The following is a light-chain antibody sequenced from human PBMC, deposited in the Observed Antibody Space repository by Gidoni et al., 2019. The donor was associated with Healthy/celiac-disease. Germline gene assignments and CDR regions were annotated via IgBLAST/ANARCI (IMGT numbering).Light chain of an antibody. Sequence: QSVLTQPLSAPGTPGQRVTISSSGSTSNTGSNAVNWYQQLPGTAPKLLIYSNNQRPSGVPDRFAGSKSGTSASLAISGLQSEDEADYDCAAWDDSLNGPVVFGGGTKLTVL. J-gene: IGLJ2*01. CDR1: TSNTGSNA. CDR3: AAWDDSLNGPVV. V-gene: IGLV1-44*01. CDR2: SNN.